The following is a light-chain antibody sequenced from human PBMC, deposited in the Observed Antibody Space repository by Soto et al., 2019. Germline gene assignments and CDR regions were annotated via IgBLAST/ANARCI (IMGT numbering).Light chain of an antibody. J-gene: IGLJ2*01. Sequence: QSVLTQPASVSGSPEQSITISCTGTSSDVGAYNLVSWYQQHPGKAPRLIIYEGSKRPSGISHRFSGSKSDNTASLTISWLRAEDEAHYHCCSYAGSRTFVFGGGTKLTVL. CDR2: EGS. CDR1: SSDVGAYNL. CDR3: CSYAGSRTFV. V-gene: IGLV2-23*01.